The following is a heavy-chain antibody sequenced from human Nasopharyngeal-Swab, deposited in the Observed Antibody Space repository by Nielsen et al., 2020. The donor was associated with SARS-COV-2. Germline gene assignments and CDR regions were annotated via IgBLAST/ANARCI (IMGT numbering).Heavy chain of an antibody. CDR2: IYYSGST. V-gene: IGHV4-39*01. CDR3: ARPKQKYYDILTGYPPGAFDI. J-gene: IGHJ3*02. Sequence: LRPSEGPWLEWIGRIYYSGSTYYNPSLKSRITISVDTSKNQFSLKLSSVTAADTAVYYCARPKQKYYDILTGYPPGAFDIWGQGAMVTVSS. D-gene: IGHD3-9*01.